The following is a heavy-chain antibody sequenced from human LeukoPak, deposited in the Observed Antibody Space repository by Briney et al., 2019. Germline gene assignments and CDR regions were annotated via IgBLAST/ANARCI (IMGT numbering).Heavy chain of an antibody. D-gene: IGHD1-20*01. V-gene: IGHV4-39*06. Sequence: SHTLSLTYTVSGGFISSSSYYWGWIRQPAGKGLEWIATINYSGDTYYNPSLKSRVSISVDAYTNQLPLKLRSVPAADAAVYYYVTLQAVTVNFDYWGQGTLVTVSS. J-gene: IGHJ4*02. CDR1: GGFISSSSYY. CDR2: INYSGDT. CDR3: VTLQAVTVNFDY.